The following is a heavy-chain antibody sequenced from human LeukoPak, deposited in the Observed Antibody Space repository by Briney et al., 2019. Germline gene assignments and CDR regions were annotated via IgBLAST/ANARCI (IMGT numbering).Heavy chain of an antibody. V-gene: IGHV3-21*01. J-gene: IGHJ4*02. CDR3: ARVALDYDILTGYHTLDY. D-gene: IGHD3-9*01. CDR1: GFTFSSYS. CDR2: ISSSSSYI. Sequence: GGSLRLSCAASGFTFSSYSMNWVRQAPGKGLKWVSSISSSSSYIYYADSVKGRFTISRDNAKNSLYLQMNSLRAEDTAVYYCARVALDYDILTGYHTLDYWGQGTLVTVPS.